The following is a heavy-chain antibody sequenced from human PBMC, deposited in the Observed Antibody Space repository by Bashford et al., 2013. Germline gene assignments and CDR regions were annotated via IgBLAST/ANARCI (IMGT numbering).Heavy chain of an antibody. V-gene: IGHV4-61*01. CDR1: GGSVSSGRYY. CDR3: ARESDGGAGTLTT. D-gene: IGHD6-13*01. CDR2: FSYSGTT. Sequence: SETLSLTCTVSGGSVSSGRYYWNWIRQPPGKGLEWIGHFSYSGTTNYNPSLKSRVTISADTSKNQFSLKLSSVTAADTAVYYCARESDGGAGTLTTWGQGTLVTVSS. J-gene: IGHJ4*02.